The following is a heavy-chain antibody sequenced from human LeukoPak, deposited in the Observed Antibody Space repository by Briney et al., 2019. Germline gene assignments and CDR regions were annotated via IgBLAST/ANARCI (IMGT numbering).Heavy chain of an antibody. V-gene: IGHV3-21*01. J-gene: IGHJ4*02. Sequence: GGSLRLSCTASGFTFGDYAMSWVRQAPGKGLEWVSSISSSSSYIYYADSVKGRFTISRDNAKNSLYLQMNSLRAEDTAVYYCASYSFPNTFDYWGQGTLVTVSS. CDR1: GFTFGDYA. D-gene: IGHD2-15*01. CDR2: ISSSSSYI. CDR3: ASYSFPNTFDY.